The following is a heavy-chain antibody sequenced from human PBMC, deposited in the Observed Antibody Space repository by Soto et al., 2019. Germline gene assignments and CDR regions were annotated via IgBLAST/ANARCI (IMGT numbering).Heavy chain of an antibody. CDR2: ISWNGGTI. D-gene: IGHD5-18*01. CDR1: GFSFDDYA. J-gene: IGHJ3*01. V-gene: IGHV3-9*01. CDR3: AKDAATVGTAMTTFTGFDL. Sequence: GGSLRLSCAASGFSFDDYAMHWARQVPGKGLEWVASISWNGGTIGYADSVKGRFTISRDNAKNSLYLQMNSLTVEDAALYYCAKDAATVGTAMTTFTGFDLWGRGTMVTVSS.